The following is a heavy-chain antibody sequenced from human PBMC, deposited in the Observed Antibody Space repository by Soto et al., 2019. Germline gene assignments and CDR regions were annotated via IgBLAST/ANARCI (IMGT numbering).Heavy chain of an antibody. V-gene: IGHV3-7*01. CDR3: ARDPKYCSGGSCYTLFDY. CDR2: IEEDGSEK. CDR1: GFTLSRYR. J-gene: IGHJ4*02. D-gene: IGHD2-15*01. Sequence: EVQLVESGGGLVQPGGSLRLSCVASGFTLSRYRMNWVRQVPGKGLEWVANIEEDGSEKNYVDSVKGRFTISRDNAKNSLYLQMNSLRAEDPAVYYCARDPKYCSGGSCYTLFDYWGQGTLVTVSS.